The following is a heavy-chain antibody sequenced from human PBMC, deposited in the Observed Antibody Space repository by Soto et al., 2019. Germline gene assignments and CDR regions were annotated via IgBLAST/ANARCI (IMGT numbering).Heavy chain of an antibody. CDR1: GFIFSRYK. V-gene: IGHV5-51*01. D-gene: IGHD5-18*01. J-gene: IGHJ6*02. Sequence: GESLKISCEGSGFIFSRYKIGWVRQMPGKGLEWMGIINPGNSDTTYSPSFQGQVTISADKSISTAYLQWSSLKASDTAMYYCARGPYGYTAMGYYYGMDVWGQGTTVTVSS. CDR2: INPGNSDT. CDR3: ARGPYGYTAMGYYYGMDV.